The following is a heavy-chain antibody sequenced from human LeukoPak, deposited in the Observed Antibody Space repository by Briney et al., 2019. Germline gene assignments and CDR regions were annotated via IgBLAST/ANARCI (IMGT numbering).Heavy chain of an antibody. V-gene: IGHV3-23*01. D-gene: IGHD6-13*01. CDR3: AKDLRGIAAAVAFDY. CDR1: GFIFCNYA. J-gene: IGHJ4*02. CDR2: ISGSGGSA. Sequence: GGSLRLSCSASGFIFCNYAMSWVRQAPGSGLDWVAAISGSGGSAYYADSVKGRFPMSRDNSKNTLYLRMNSLRAEDTAVYYCAKDLRGIAAAVAFDYWGQGTLVTVSS.